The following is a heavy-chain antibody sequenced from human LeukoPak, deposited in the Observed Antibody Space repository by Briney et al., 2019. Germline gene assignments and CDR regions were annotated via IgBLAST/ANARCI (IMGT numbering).Heavy chain of an antibody. CDR3: ARAYYGDISDAFDI. D-gene: IGHD4-23*01. Sequence: ASVKVSCKASGFTFTGYYLHWVRQAPGQGLEWMGWINANSGGTNYARKFQGRVTMTRDTSISTAYMELSRLRSDDTALYYCARAYYGDISDAFDIWGQRAMVTVS. CDR2: INANSGGT. V-gene: IGHV1-2*02. J-gene: IGHJ3*02. CDR1: GFTFTGYY.